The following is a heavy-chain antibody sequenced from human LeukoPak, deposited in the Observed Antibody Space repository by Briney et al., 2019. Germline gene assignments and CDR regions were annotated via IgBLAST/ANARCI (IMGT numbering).Heavy chain of an antibody. D-gene: IGHD3-22*01. CDR1: GGSVTNSY. Sequence: SETLSLTCTVSGGSVTNSYWSWIRQPAGKGLEWIGRIYTSGSTNYNPSLKSRVTMSVDTSKNQFSLKLSSVTAADTAVYYCARFDSSGYHGYWGQGTLVTVSS. J-gene: IGHJ4*02. V-gene: IGHV4-4*07. CDR2: IYTSGST. CDR3: ARFDSSGYHGY.